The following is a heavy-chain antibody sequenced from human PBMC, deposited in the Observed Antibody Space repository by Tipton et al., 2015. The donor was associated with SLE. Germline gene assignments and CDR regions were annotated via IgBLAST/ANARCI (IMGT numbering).Heavy chain of an antibody. Sequence: GSLRLSCAASGFVFSGYAMNWVRQAPGKGLECVSYISYSSSTIFYADSVKGRFTISRDNAKNSLYLQMNSLRAEDTAVYYCARLLMTPLEYWGQGTLVTVSS. J-gene: IGHJ4*02. CDR3: ARLLMTPLEY. CDR1: GFVFSGYA. D-gene: IGHD2-15*01. CDR2: ISYSSSTI. V-gene: IGHV3-48*03.